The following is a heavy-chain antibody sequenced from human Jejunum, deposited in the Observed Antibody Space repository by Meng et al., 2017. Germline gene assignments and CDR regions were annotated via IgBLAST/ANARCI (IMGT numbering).Heavy chain of an antibody. V-gene: IGHV1-18*01. Sequence: ASVKVSCKASGYAFTNYGIFWVRQPPGQGPEWMGWINPYSGTTKYAQRLQGRVTLTTDTSTTTAYLELMSLKSDDTAVYYCVRDQYNWNDDPLSGDSWGQGTLVTVSS. J-gene: IGHJ4*02. CDR3: VRDQYNWNDDPLSGDS. D-gene: IGHD1-20*01. CDR2: INPYSGTT. CDR1: GYAFTNYG.